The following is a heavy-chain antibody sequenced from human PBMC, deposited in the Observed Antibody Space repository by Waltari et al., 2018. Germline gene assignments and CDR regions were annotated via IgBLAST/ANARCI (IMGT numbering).Heavy chain of an antibody. CDR1: GFTFSNYA. Sequence: EVKLLQSGGDLVQPGGSLRLSCAPSGFTFSNYAMDWVRQAPGEGLEWVSSISGSGDSVDSADSVKGRFTTSRDNSKNIMYLQMNSLRVEDTALYYCEVSSSSFGNYWGQGALVTVSS. CDR3: EVSSSSFGNY. V-gene: IGHV3-23*01. CDR2: ISGSGDSV. D-gene: IGHD6-6*01. J-gene: IGHJ4*02.